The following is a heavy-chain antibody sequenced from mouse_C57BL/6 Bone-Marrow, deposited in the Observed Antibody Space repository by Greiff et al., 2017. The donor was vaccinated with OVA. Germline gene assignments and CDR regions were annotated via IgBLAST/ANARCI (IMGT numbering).Heavy chain of an antibody. J-gene: IGHJ3*01. D-gene: IGHD2-2*01. Sequence: QVQLQQPGAELVKPGASVKLSCKASGYTFTSYWMHWVKQRHGQGLEWIGMIHPNSGSTNYNEKFKSKATLTVDKSSSTAYMNLSSLTSEDSAVYYCARWGGWLRPFADWGQGTLVTVSA. V-gene: IGHV1-64*01. CDR3: ARWGGWLRPFAD. CDR1: GYTFTSYW. CDR2: IHPNSGST.